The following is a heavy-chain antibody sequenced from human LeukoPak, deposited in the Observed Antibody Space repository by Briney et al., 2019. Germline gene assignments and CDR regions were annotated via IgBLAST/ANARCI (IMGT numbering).Heavy chain of an antibody. CDR3: ARDYDFWSGYSPFDP. D-gene: IGHD3-3*01. V-gene: IGHV3-21*01. CDR2: ISSSSSYI. J-gene: IGHJ5*02. CDR1: GFTFSSYS. Sequence: GGSLRLSCAASGFTFSSYSMNWVRQAPGKGLEWVSFISSSSSYIYYADSVKGRFTISRDNAKNSLYLQMNSLRAEDTAVYYCARDYDFWSGYSPFDPWGQGTLVTVSS.